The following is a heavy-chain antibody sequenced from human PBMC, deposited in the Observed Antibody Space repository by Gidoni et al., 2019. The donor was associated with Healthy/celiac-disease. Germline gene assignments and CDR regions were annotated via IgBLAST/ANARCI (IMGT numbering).Heavy chain of an antibody. D-gene: IGHD5-18*01. CDR1: GFPYSSYA. J-gene: IGHJ4*02. Sequence: QVQMGKSGGGVFQPVRSLRHSRAAPGFPYSSYAMHWVRPAPGKGLEWVAVISYDGSNKYYADSVKGRFTISRDNSKNTLYLQMNSLRAEDTAGYYCARGGYSYGYWGVDYWGQGTLVTVSS. V-gene: IGHV3-30-3*01. CDR2: ISYDGSNK. CDR3: ARGGYSYGYWGVDY.